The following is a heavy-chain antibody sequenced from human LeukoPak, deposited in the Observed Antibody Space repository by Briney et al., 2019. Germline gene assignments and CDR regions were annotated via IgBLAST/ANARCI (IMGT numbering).Heavy chain of an antibody. Sequence: TGGSLRLSCAASGFTFSSYGMHWVRQAPGKGLEWVAVIWYDGSNKYYADSVKGRFTISRDNSKNTLYLQMNSLRAEDTAVYYCAKDSDYCHSSGYYYAYFQHWGQGTLVTVSS. V-gene: IGHV3-33*06. J-gene: IGHJ1*01. CDR3: AKDSDYCHSSGYYYAYFQH. D-gene: IGHD3-22*01. CDR2: IWYDGSNK. CDR1: GFTFSSYG.